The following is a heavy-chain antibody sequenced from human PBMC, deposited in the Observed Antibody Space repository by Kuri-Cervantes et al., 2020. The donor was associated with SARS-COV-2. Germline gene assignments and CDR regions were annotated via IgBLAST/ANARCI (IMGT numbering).Heavy chain of an antibody. D-gene: IGHD2-2*01. CDR3: ATLRGYCSSTSCPDY. CDR1: GYTFTGYY. V-gene: IGHV1-2*02. J-gene: IGHJ4*02. CDR2: INPNSGGT. Sequence: ASVKVSCKASGYTFTGYYMHWVRQAPGQGLEWMGWINPNSGGTNYAQKFQGRVTMTRDTSISTAYMELSRLRSEDTAVYYCATLRGYCSSTSCPDYWGQGTLVTVSS.